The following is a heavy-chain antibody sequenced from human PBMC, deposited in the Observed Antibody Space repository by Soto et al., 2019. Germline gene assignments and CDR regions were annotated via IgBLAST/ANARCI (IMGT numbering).Heavy chain of an antibody. J-gene: IGHJ2*01. CDR3: ARGNHRWLQLWYFDL. V-gene: IGHV1-69*12. CDR2: IIPIFGTV. D-gene: IGHD5-12*01. CDR1: GGTFSSYA. Sequence: QVQLVQSGAEVKKPGSSVKVSCKASGGTFSSYAISGVRQAPGQGLEWMGGIIPIFGTVNYAQKFQGRVTITADESTSTAYMELSSLRSEDTAVYYCARGNHRWLQLWYFDLWGRGTLVTVSS.